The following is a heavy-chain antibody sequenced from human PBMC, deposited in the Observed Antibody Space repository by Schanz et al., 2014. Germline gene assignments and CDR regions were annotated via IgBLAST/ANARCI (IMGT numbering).Heavy chain of an antibody. CDR3: ARGVRIDY. V-gene: IGHV3-7*01. CDR1: GFIFSNSW. J-gene: IGHJ4*02. CDR2: IKQDGSEK. D-gene: IGHD3-3*01. Sequence: GQLVESGGGLVQPGGSLRLSCAASGFIFSNSWMSWVRQAPGKGLEWVANIKQDGSEKYYVDSVKGRFTISRDNAKNSLYLQMNSLTAEDTAVYYCARGVRIDYWGQGTLVTVSS.